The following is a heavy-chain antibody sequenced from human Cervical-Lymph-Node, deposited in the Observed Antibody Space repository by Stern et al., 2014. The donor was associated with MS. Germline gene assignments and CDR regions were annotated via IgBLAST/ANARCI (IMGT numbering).Heavy chain of an antibody. CDR1: GFNLSSYG. D-gene: IGHD2-2*01. CDR3: AKDQDIVVVPAAMDYYGMDV. Sequence: VQLVESGGGVVQPGRSLRLSCAASGFNLSSYGMHWVRQAPGKGLEWVAVISYDGSNKYYADSVKGRFTICRDNSKNTLYLQMNSLRAEDTAVYYCAKDQDIVVVPAAMDYYGMDVWGQGTTVTVSS. V-gene: IGHV3-30*18. CDR2: ISYDGSNK. J-gene: IGHJ6*02.